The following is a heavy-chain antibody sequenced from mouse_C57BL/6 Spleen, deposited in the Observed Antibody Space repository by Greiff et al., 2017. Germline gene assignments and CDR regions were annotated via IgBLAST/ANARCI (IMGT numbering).Heavy chain of an antibody. Sequence: EVQLVESGGGLVKPGGSLKLSCAASGFTFSSYTMSWVRQTPEKRLEWVATISGGGGNTYYPDSVKGRFTISRDNAKNTLYLQMSSLRSEDTALYYCARHPSGSLIYYDYDGPFAYWGQGTLVTVSA. D-gene: IGHD2-4*01. CDR3: ARHPSGSLIYYDYDGPFAY. V-gene: IGHV5-9*01. CDR1: GFTFSSYT. J-gene: IGHJ3*01. CDR2: ISGGGGNT.